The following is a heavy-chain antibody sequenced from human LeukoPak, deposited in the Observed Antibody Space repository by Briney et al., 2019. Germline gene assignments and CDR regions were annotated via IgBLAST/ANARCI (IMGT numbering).Heavy chain of an antibody. D-gene: IGHD2-2*01. V-gene: IGHV1-18*01. CDR3: ARDPPIVVGPAAEYYGMDV. CDR2: ISANNGNT. Sequence: ASVTVSCKASGYTFTSYGISWVRQAPGQGLEWMAWISANNGNTKFVQKFQGRVTMTTDTSRSTAYMELRSLRSDDTAVYYYARDPPIVVGPAAEYYGMDVWGQGTTVTVSS. J-gene: IGHJ6*02. CDR1: GYTFTSYG.